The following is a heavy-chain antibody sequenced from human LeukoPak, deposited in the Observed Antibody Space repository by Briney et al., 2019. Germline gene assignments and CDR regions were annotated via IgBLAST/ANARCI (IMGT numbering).Heavy chain of an antibody. Sequence: GGSLRLSCAASGFTFSTYGMHWVRQAPGKGLEWVALITYDGYYKYYSDSVKGRFTISSDTSKNTLSLQMNSLRAEDTAVYYCARDLSPVVRASPMGYWGQGTLVTVSS. CDR3: ARDLSPVVRASPMGY. CDR2: ITYDGYYK. D-gene: IGHD3-10*01. J-gene: IGHJ4*02. CDR1: GFTFSTYG. V-gene: IGHV3-30*03.